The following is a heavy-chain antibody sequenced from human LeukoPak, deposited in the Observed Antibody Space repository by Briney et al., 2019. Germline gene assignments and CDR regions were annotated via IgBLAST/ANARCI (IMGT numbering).Heavy chain of an antibody. D-gene: IGHD3-10*01. J-gene: IGHJ5*02. CDR3: ARDPVGSNWFDP. CDR1: GFTFSDYY. CDR2: ISSSSSYT. Sequence: GGSLRLSCAASGFTFSDYYMSWIRQAPGKGLEWVSYISSSSSYTNYADSVKGRFTISRDNAKNSLYLQMNSLRAEDTAVYYCARDPVGSNWFDPWGQGTLVTVSS. V-gene: IGHV3-11*06.